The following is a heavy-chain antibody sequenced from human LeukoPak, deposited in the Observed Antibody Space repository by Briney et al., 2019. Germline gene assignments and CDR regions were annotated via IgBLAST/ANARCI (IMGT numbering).Heavy chain of an antibody. CDR3: AREHCSSTSCFMDV. CDR1: GYTFTSYY. J-gene: IGHJ6*02. D-gene: IGHD2-2*01. Sequence: ASVKVSCKASGYTFTSYYMHWVRQAPGQGLEWRGWINPNSGGTNYAQKFQGRVTMTRDTSISTAYMELSRLRSDDTAVYYCAREHCSSTSCFMDVWGQGTTVTVSS. V-gene: IGHV1-2*02. CDR2: INPNSGGT.